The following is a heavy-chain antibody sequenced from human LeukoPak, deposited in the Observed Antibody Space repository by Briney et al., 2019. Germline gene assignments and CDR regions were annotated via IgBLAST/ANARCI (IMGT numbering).Heavy chain of an antibody. CDR1: GYNFTTYA. CDR2: IYPGDSDT. CDR3: ARRTAAPGAFDI. D-gene: IGHD2-2*01. Sequence: GGSLKIFCKGSGYNFTTYAIGWGRQKPGEGLEWMGIIYPGDSDTRYSPSFQGQVTISADKSISTAYLQWSSLKASDSAMYYCARRTAAPGAFDIWGQGTMVTVSS. V-gene: IGHV5-51*01. J-gene: IGHJ3*02.